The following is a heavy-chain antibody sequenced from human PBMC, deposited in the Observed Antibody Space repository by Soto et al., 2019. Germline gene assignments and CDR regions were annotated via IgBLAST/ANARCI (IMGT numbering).Heavy chain of an antibody. CDR3: ARDGVAVTTGISGY. CDR2: INVYNGNT. V-gene: IGHV1-18*01. D-gene: IGHD4-4*01. J-gene: IGHJ4*02. Sequence: ASVKVSCKASGYTFTSYSISWVRQAPGQGLEWMGWINVYNGNTKYAQKFQGRVTMTTGTSTSTVYMELRSLTSDDTAVYYCARDGVAVTTGISGYWGQGTLVTVSS. CDR1: GYTFTSYS.